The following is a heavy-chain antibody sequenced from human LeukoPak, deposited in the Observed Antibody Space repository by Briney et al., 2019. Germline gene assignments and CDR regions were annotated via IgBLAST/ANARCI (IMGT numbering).Heavy chain of an antibody. CDR3: AKDRDGGSNTRVKGFDY. CDR1: GFTFSSYA. Sequence: PGGSLRLSCAASGFTFSSYAMSWVRQAPGKGLEWVSGISAAGGTTFYADTVKGRFTISRDNSRSTMYLQMSSLRAEDTAVYFCAKDRDGGSNTRVKGFDYWGQGTLVTVSS. V-gene: IGHV3-23*01. J-gene: IGHJ4*02. CDR2: ISAAGGTT. D-gene: IGHD3-10*01.